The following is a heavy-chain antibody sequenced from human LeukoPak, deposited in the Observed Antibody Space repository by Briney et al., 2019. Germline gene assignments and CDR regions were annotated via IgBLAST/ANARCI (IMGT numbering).Heavy chain of an antibody. V-gene: IGHV1-18*01. CDR2: ISIYNGNT. Sequence: GASVKVSCKASGYTFTNYGISWVRQAPGQGLEWMGWISIYNGNTDYPLKLRGRVTMTTDTSTSTAYMELRSLRSDDTAVYYCARITYDFWSGYYMPDDPWGQGTLVTVSS. J-gene: IGHJ5*02. CDR1: GYTFTNYG. D-gene: IGHD3-3*01. CDR3: ARITYDFWSGYYMPDDP.